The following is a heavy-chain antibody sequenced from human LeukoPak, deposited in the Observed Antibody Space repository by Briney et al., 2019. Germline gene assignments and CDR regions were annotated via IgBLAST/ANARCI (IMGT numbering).Heavy chain of an antibody. J-gene: IGHJ3*02. D-gene: IGHD3-22*01. CDR2: ISAYNGNT. CDR3: ARDSLYDSSGYYVPDDAFDI. Sequence: ASVKISCKSSGYTFTSYGISWVRQAPGQGLEWMGWISAYNGNTNYAQKLQGRVTMTTDTSTSTAYMELRSLRSDDTAVYYCARDSLYDSSGYYVPDDAFDIWGQGTMVTVSS. V-gene: IGHV1-18*01. CDR1: GYTFTSYG.